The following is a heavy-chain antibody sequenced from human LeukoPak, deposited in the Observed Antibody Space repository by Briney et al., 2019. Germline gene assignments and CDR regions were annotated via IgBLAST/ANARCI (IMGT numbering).Heavy chain of an antibody. CDR1: VGSFSGYY. D-gene: IGHD6-19*01. CDR2: INHSGST. Sequence: PSETLSLTCAVYVGSFSGYYWSWIRQPPGKGLEWIGEINHSGSTNYNPSLKSRVTISVDTSKNQFSLKLSSVTAADTAVYYCARFRGARYSSGWWIDYWGQGTLVTVSS. J-gene: IGHJ4*02. V-gene: IGHV4-34*01. CDR3: ARFRGARYSSGWWIDY.